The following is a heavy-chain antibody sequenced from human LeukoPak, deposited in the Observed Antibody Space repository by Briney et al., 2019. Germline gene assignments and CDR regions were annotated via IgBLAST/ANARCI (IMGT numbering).Heavy chain of an antibody. V-gene: IGHV4-34*01. CDR2: INHSGST. J-gene: IGHJ4*02. CDR1: GGSFNGYY. Sequence: SETLSLTCAVYGGSFNGYYWTWLRQPPGKGLEWIGEINHSGSTNYNPSLKSRVTISLDTSKNQFSLKLSSVPAADTAVYYCARGVKWAYNSGWSYYFDYWGQGILVTVSS. CDR3: ARGVKWAYNSGWSYYFDY. D-gene: IGHD6-19*01.